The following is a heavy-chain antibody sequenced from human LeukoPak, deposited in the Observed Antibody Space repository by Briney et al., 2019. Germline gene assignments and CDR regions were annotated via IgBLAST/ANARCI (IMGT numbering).Heavy chain of an antibody. CDR1: GFIFTSSA. V-gene: IGHV1-58*02. CDR2: IVVGSGNT. J-gene: IGHJ4*02. D-gene: IGHD5-18*01. CDR3: AASGYSYGYGMDY. Sequence: TSVKVSCKASGFIFTSSAMQWVRQARGQRLEWIGWIVVGSGNTNYAQKFQERVTITRDMSTSTAYMELSSLRSEDTAVFYCAASGYSYGYGMDYWGQGTLVTVSS.